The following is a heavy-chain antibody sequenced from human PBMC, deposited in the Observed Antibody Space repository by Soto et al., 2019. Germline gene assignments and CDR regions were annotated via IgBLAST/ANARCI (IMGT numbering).Heavy chain of an antibody. CDR1: GGTFSSYA. V-gene: IGHV1-69*06. CDR2: IIPIFGTA. J-gene: IGHJ5*02. CDR3: ASGVWDCSGCSCYWFDP. D-gene: IGHD2-15*01. Sequence: QVQLVKSGAAVKKPGSSVKVSCKASGGTFSSYAISWVRQAPGQGLEWMGGIIPIFGTANYAQKFQGRVTITADKSTSTAYMALSSLRSEDTAVYYCASGVWDCSGCSCYWFDPWGQGTLVTVSS.